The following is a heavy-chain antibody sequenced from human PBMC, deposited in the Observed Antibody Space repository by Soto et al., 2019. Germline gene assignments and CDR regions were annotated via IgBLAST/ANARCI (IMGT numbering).Heavy chain of an antibody. Sequence: PSETLSLTCTVSGGSISSGGYYWSWIRQHPGKGLEWIGYIYYSGSTYYNPSLKSRLNMSVDTSKNEFSLNLSSVTAADTAMYNCATIAAADGIYYFHYWGQGTLVTVSS. J-gene: IGHJ4*02. V-gene: IGHV4-31*03. CDR2: IYYSGST. CDR1: GGSISSGGYY. CDR3: ATIAAADGIYYFHY. D-gene: IGHD6-13*01.